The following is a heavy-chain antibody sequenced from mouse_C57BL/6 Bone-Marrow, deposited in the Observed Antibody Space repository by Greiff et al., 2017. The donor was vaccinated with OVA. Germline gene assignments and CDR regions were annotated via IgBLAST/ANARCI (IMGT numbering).Heavy chain of an antibody. Sequence: QVQLQQPGAELVKPGASVKLSCKASGYTFTSYWMHWVKQRPGQGLEWIGMIHPNSGSTNYNEKFKSKATLTVDKSSSTAYMQLSSLTSEDSAVYYCARTDYYPRCFDVWGTGTTVTVSS. CDR3: ARTDYYPRCFDV. V-gene: IGHV1-64*01. CDR1: GYTFTSYW. J-gene: IGHJ1*03. D-gene: IGHD1-1*01. CDR2: IHPNSGST.